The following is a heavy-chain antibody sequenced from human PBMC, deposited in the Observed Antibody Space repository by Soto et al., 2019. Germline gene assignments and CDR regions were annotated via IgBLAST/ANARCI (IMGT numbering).Heavy chain of an antibody. CDR3: VREQGWELRYNWFDP. Sequence: GGSLRLSCAASGFIFSSYWMSWVRQAPGKGLEWVANIKKDGTEKYYGDSVKGRFTISRDNAKKLLYLQLKSLRAEDTAVYYCVREQGWELRYNWFDPWGQGTQVTVSS. CDR1: GFIFSSYW. J-gene: IGHJ5*02. V-gene: IGHV3-7*03. D-gene: IGHD1-26*01. CDR2: IKKDGTEK.